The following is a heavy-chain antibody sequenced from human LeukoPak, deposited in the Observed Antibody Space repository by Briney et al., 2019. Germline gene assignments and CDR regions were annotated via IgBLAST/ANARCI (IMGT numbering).Heavy chain of an antibody. CDR1: GFTVSSNY. J-gene: IGHJ4*02. CDR2: IYSGGSA. V-gene: IGHV3-66*04. Sequence: GGSLRLSCAASGFTVSSNYMSWVRQAPGKGLEWVSVIYSGGSAYYADSVKGRFTISRDNSKNTLYLQMNSLRAEDTAVYYCARRPLSSNNFDYWGQGTLVIVSS. D-gene: IGHD2-2*01. CDR3: ARRPLSSNNFDY.